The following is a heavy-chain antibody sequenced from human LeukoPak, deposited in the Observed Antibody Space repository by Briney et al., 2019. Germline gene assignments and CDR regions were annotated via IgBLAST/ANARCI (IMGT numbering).Heavy chain of an antibody. Sequence: GGSLRLSCAASGFTVSSNYMSWVRQAPGKGLEWVSVIYSGGSTYYAGSVKGRFTISRDNSKNTLYLQMNSLRAEDTAVYYCARYYYDSSGYYYYYFDYWGQGTLVTVSS. V-gene: IGHV3-53*01. CDR3: ARYYYDSSGYYYYYFDY. CDR2: IYSGGST. J-gene: IGHJ4*02. CDR1: GFTVSSNY. D-gene: IGHD3-22*01.